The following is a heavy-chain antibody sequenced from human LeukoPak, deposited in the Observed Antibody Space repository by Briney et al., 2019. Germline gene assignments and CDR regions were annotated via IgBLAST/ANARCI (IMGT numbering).Heavy chain of an antibody. V-gene: IGHV1-2*02. D-gene: IGHD3-10*01. Sequence: ASVTVSCKASGYTFTGYYMHWVRQAPGQGLEWMGWINPNSGGTNYAQKFQGRVTMTRDTSISTAYMELSRLRSDDTAVYYCARDRITMVRGVIRTNWFDPWGQGTLVTVSS. CDR3: ARDRITMVRGVIRTNWFDP. CDR2: INPNSGGT. J-gene: IGHJ5*02. CDR1: GYTFTGYY.